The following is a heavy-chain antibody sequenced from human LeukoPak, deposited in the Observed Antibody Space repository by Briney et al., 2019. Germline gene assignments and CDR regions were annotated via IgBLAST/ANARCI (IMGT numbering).Heavy chain of an antibody. CDR1: GYTFTSYG. V-gene: IGHV1-18*04. CDR2: ISAYNGNT. Sequence: ASVKVSCKASGYTFTSYGISWVRQAPGQGLEWMGWISAYNGNTNYAQKLKGRVTMTTDTSTSTAYMELRSLRSDDTAVYYCARSLVAIVVVPAAIPPNWFDPWGQGTLVTVSS. D-gene: IGHD2-2*02. CDR3: ARSLVAIVVVPAAIPPNWFDP. J-gene: IGHJ5*02.